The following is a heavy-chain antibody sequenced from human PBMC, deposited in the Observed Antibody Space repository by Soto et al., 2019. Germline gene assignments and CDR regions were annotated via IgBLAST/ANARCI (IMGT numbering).Heavy chain of an antibody. J-gene: IGHJ4*02. D-gene: IGHD4-17*01. CDR2: ISGSGGST. V-gene: IGHV3-23*01. CDR3: ASKLTYGGSSDY. Sequence: EVQLLESGGGLVQPGGSLRLSCAASGFTFSSYGMSWVRQAPGKGLEWVSTISGSGGSTYYADSVKGRFTISRDTSKNTLYLQMNSLRAEDTAVYYCASKLTYGGSSDYWGQGTLVTVSS. CDR1: GFTFSSYG.